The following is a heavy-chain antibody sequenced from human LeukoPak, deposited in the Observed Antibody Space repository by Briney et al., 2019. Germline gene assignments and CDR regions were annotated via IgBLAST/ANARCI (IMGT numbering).Heavy chain of an antibody. Sequence: ASVKVSCKASGYTFTSYGISWVRQAPGQGLEWMGWISAYNGNTNYAQKFQGRVTMTRNTSISTAYMELSSLRSEDTAVYYCAGSPYSSSNPFGYWGQGTLVTVSS. D-gene: IGHD6-13*01. CDR1: GYTFTSYG. V-gene: IGHV1-18*01. CDR2: ISAYNGNT. CDR3: AGSPYSSSNPFGY. J-gene: IGHJ4*02.